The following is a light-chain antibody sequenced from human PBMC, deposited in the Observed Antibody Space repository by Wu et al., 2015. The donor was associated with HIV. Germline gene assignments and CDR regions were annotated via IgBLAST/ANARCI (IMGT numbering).Light chain of an antibody. CDR2: GAS. Sequence: EIVLTQSPGTLSLSPGERATLSCRTSQSISTTYLAWYQQKPGQAPRLLIYGASSRATGIPDRFSGSGSGTDFTLTINSLEPEDFAVYFCQQNGYSPFTFGPGTKVEIK. J-gene: IGKJ3*01. V-gene: IGKV3-20*01. CDR3: QQNGYSPFT. CDR1: QSISTTY.